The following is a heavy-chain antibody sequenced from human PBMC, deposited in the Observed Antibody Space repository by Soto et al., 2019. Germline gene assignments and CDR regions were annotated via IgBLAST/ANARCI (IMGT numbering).Heavy chain of an antibody. V-gene: IGHV4-59*01. D-gene: IGHD3-10*01. Sequence: PSETLSLTCTVSVGSISSYYWSWIRQPPGKGLEWIGYIYYSGSTNYNPSLKSRVTISVDTSKNQFSLKLSSVTAADTAVYYCARLWFGESFYYYYGMDVWGQGTTVTVSS. CDR3: ARLWFGESFYYYYGMDV. CDR2: IYYSGST. CDR1: VGSISSYY. J-gene: IGHJ6*02.